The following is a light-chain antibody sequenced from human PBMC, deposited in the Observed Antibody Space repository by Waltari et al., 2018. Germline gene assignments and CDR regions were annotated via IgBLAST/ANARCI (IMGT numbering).Light chain of an antibody. CDR1: SSDVGGYNY. Sequence: QSALTQPRSVSGSPGQSVTISCTGTSSDVGGYNYGSWYQQYPGKAPKLMIYDVSKRPSGVPDRFAGSKSGNTASLTISGLQADDEADYYCCSYAGSYTYVFGTGTKVTVL. CDR3: CSYAGSYTYV. J-gene: IGLJ1*01. V-gene: IGLV2-11*01. CDR2: DVS.